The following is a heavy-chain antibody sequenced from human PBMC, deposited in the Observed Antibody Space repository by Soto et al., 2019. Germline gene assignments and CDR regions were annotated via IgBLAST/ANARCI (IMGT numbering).Heavy chain of an antibody. J-gene: IGHJ4*02. CDR2: ISWNGDAT. Sequence: DVHLVESGGAMVQPGGSLRLSCTASGFTFDDYAIHWVRQAPGKGLEWISGISWNGDATGYADSVKGRFTISRDNAKNTLYLQMTSLRTEDTAMYFCANLPLYGSGFDCWGQGTLVTVAS. D-gene: IGHD3-10*01. V-gene: IGHV3-9*01. CDR3: ANLPLYGSGFDC. CDR1: GFTFDDYA.